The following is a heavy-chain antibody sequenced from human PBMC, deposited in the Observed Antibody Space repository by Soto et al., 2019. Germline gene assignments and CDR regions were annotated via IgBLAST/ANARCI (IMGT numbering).Heavy chain of an antibody. CDR2: ISWNSGSI. J-gene: IGHJ4*02. CDR1: GFTFDDYA. Sequence: EVQLVESGGGLVQPGRSLRLSCAASGFTFDDYAMHWVRQAPGKGLEWVSGISWNSGSIGYADSVKGRFTISRDNAKNSLYLQMNSLRAEDTALYYCAKDHDILTGYGYYFDYWGQGTLVTVSS. CDR3: AKDHDILTGYGYYFDY. V-gene: IGHV3-9*01. D-gene: IGHD3-9*01.